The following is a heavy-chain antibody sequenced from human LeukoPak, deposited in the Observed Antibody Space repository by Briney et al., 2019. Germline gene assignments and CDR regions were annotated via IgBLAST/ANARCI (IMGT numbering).Heavy chain of an antibody. J-gene: IGHJ5*02. CDR3: ARDLTRTSRPNWFDP. V-gene: IGHV3-7*01. CDR1: GFTFSDYW. D-gene: IGHD6-25*01. Sequence: GGSLRLSCAASGFTFSDYWMSWVRQAPGKGLEWVANIKRDGRETNYVDSVKGRFTIPRDNRAKSLFLQMNSLRAEDTAVYYCARDLTRTSRPNWFDPWGQGTLVTVSS. CDR2: IKRDGRET.